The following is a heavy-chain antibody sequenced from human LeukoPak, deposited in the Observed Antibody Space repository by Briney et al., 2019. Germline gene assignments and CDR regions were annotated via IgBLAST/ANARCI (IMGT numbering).Heavy chain of an antibody. CDR3: EVLWFGELYANWFDP. V-gene: IGHV3-21*01. CDR1: GFTFSTYN. CDR2: ISSSSSYI. Sequence: PGGSLRLSCAASGFTFSTYNMNWVRQAPGKGLEWVSSISSSSSYIYYADSVKGRFTISRDNAKNSLYLQMNSLRAEDTAVYYCEVLWFGELYANWFDPWGQGTLVTVSS. J-gene: IGHJ5*02. D-gene: IGHD3-10*01.